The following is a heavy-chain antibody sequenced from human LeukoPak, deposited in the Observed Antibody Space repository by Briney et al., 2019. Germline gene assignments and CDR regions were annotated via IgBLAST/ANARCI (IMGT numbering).Heavy chain of an antibody. D-gene: IGHD1-26*01. J-gene: IGHJ4*02. Sequence: GGSLRLSCAASGFTFSSYEMNWVRQAPGKGLEWVSYISSSGSTIYYAGSVKGRFTISRDNAKNSLYLQMNSLRAEDMALYYCAKAPQSGIVGAINFDYWGQGTLVTVSS. CDR1: GFTFSSYE. V-gene: IGHV3-48*03. CDR2: ISSSGSTI. CDR3: AKAPQSGIVGAINFDY.